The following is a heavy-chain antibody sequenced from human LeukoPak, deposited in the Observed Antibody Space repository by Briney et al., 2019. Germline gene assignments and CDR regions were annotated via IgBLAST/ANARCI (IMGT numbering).Heavy chain of an antibody. CDR2: IIPIFGTA. CDR3: ARSGYSSGWYLDY. V-gene: IGHV1-69*01. Sequence: ASVNVSCKASRGTFSSYAISWVRQAPGQGLEWMGGIIPIFGTANYAQKFQGRVTITADESTSTAYMELSSLRSEDTAVYYCARSGYSSGWYLDYWGQGTLVTVSS. CDR1: RGTFSSYA. J-gene: IGHJ4*02. D-gene: IGHD6-19*01.